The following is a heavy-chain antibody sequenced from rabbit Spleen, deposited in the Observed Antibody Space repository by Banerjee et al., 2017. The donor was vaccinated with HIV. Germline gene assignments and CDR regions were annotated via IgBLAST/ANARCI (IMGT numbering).Heavy chain of an antibody. J-gene: IGHJ4*01. CDR3: VRDQAGDGDYGPYYLNL. CDR1: GFTLSSYY. V-gene: IGHV1S7*01. Sequence: QSLEESGGGLVQPEGSLTLTCKASGFTLSSYYMNWVRQAPGKGLEWIGIIYAAKGSTDYASWVNGRFTISSDNAQSTVDLKMTSLTAADTATYFCVRDQAGDGDYGPYYLNLWGQGTLVTVS. CDR2: IYAAKGST. D-gene: IGHD2-1*01.